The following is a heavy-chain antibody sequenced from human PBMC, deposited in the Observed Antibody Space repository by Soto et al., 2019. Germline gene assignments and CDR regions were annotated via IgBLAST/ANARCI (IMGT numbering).Heavy chain of an antibody. Sequence: SETLSLTCTVCGGCINSYYWSWIRQPAGKGLEWIGRIYTSGSTNYNPSLKSRVTMSVDTYKNQFSLKLSSVTAADTAVYYCARFDYYDSSGYYGWFDPWGQGTLVTVSS. J-gene: IGHJ5*02. CDR3: ARFDYYDSSGYYGWFDP. CDR2: IYTSGST. V-gene: IGHV4-4*07. D-gene: IGHD3-22*01. CDR1: GGCINSYY.